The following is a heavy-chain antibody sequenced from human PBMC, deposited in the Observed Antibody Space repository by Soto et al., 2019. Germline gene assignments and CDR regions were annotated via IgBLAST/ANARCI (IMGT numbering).Heavy chain of an antibody. V-gene: IGHV1-46*01. J-gene: IGHJ6*02. Sequence: ASVKVSCKASGYTFTSYFIHWVRQAPGQGLEWMGIISPSAGSTSYAQKFQGRVTMTRDTSTSTVYMELSSLRSEGTAVYYCARVIRPSRVMDVWGQGTKVTVYS. CDR2: ISPSAGST. CDR1: GYTFTSYF. D-gene: IGHD4-17*01. CDR3: ARVIRPSRVMDV.